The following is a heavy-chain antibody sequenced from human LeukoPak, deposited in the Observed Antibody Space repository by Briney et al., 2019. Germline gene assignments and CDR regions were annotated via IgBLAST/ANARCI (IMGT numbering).Heavy chain of an antibody. J-gene: IGHJ4*02. V-gene: IGHV3-30*02. CDR3: ATGDGDFGDPFDY. CDR1: GFIFSSYG. CDR2: IRYDGSNT. D-gene: IGHD4-17*01. Sequence: GGSLRLSCAASGFIFSSYGMHWVRQAPGKGLEWVAFIRYDGSNTYYADSVKGRFTISRDNSKNTLYLQMNSLRAEDTALYYCATGDGDFGDPFDYWGQGTLVTVSS.